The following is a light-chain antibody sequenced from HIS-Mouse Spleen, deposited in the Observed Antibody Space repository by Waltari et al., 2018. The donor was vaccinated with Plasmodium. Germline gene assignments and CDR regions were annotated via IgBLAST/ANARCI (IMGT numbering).Light chain of an antibody. CDR1: SSDLGGSNY. CDR2: DVS. CDR3: CSYAGSYTLV. V-gene: IGLV2-11*01. J-gene: IGLJ2*01. Sequence: QSALTQPRSVSGSPGQSVTISCTGTSSDLGGSNYVPWYQQHPGKAPKLMIYDVSKRPSGVPDRFSGSKSGNTASLTISGLQAEDEADYYCCSYAGSYTLVFGGGTKLTVL.